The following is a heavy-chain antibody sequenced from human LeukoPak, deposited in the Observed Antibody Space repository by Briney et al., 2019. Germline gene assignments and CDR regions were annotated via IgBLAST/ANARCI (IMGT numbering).Heavy chain of an antibody. V-gene: IGHV5-10-1*01. CDR2: TDPSDSYT. CDR3: ARLVPAASYYYYGMDV. Sequence: GESLKISCKGSGYSFTSYWISWVRQMPGKGLEWMGRTDPSDSYTNYSPSFQGHVTISADKSISTAYLQWSSLKASDTAMYYCARLVPAASYYYYGMDVWGQGTTVTVSS. J-gene: IGHJ6*02. CDR1: GYSFTSYW. D-gene: IGHD2-2*01.